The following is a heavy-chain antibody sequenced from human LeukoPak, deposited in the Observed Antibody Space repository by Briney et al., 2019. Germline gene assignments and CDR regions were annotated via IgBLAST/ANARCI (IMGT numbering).Heavy chain of an antibody. CDR2: IWYDGSNK. Sequence: GGSLRLSCAASGFTFSSYGMHWVRQAPGKGLEWVAVIWYDGSNKYYADSVKGRFTISRDNSKNTLYLQMNSLRAEDTAVYYCARSTANSGSYLAFFDYWGQGTLVTVSS. CDR3: ARSTANSGSYLAFFDY. V-gene: IGHV3-33*01. D-gene: IGHD1-26*01. CDR1: GFTFSSYG. J-gene: IGHJ4*02.